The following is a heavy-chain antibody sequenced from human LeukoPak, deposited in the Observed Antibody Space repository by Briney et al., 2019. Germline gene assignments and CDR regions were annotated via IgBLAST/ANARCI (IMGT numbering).Heavy chain of an antibody. J-gene: IGHJ4*02. Sequence: PSETLSLTCTVSGGSISSYYWSWLRQPPGKGLEWIGYIYYSGSTNYNPSLKSRVTISVDTSKNQFSLKLSSVTAADTAVYYCAGGYNWNFDYWGQGTLVTVSS. V-gene: IGHV4-59*01. CDR3: AGGYNWNFDY. CDR1: GGSISSYY. CDR2: IYYSGST. D-gene: IGHD1-1*01.